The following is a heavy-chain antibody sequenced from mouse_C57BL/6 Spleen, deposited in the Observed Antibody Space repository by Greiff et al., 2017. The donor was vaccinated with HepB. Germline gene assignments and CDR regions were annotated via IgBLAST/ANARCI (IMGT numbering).Heavy chain of an antibody. CDR1: GYTFTSYT. CDR2: INPSSGYT. D-gene: IGHD1-1*01. CDR3: ERRYYGSSSLAMDY. J-gene: IGHJ4*01. Sequence: VQLQQSGAELARPGASVKMSCKASGYTFTSYTMHWVKQRPGQGLEWIGYINPSSGYTKYNQKFKDKATLTADKSSSTAYMQLSSLTSEDSAVYYCERRYYGSSSLAMDYWGQGTSVTVSS. V-gene: IGHV1-4*01.